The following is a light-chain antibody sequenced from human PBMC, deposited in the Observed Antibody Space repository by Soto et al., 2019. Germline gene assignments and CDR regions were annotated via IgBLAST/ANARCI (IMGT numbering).Light chain of an antibody. J-gene: IGKJ5*01. CDR1: QSVNTY. V-gene: IGKV3-11*01. CDR3: QQRSNSIT. CDR2: DAS. Sequence: EIVLTQSPATLSLSPGERATLSCRASQSVNTYLAWYQQKPGQPPRLLIYDASTRAPGIPARFCGSGSGTAFTHTISGLEPEDFVVYYCQQRSNSITCGQGTRLDIK.